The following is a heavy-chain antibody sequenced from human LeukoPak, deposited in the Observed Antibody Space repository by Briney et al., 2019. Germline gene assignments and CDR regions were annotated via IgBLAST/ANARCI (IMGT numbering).Heavy chain of an antibody. D-gene: IGHD6-6*01. J-gene: IGHJ4*02. CDR1: RGTFRSYA. Sequence: ASVKVSCKPSRGTFRSYAISWVGPAPRQGLEWVGRIIPILGIANYAQKFQGRVTITADKSPSTAYMELSSLRSEETAVYYCATLSGRSIAARPPDYWGQGTLVTVSS. V-gene: IGHV1-69*04. CDR3: ATLSGRSIAARPPDY. CDR2: IIPILGIA.